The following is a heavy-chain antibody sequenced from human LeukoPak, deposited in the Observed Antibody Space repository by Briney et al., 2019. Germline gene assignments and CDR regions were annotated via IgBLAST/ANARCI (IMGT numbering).Heavy chain of an antibody. CDR1: GGTFSSYA. D-gene: IGHD3-10*01. J-gene: IGHJ5*02. CDR2: INPNSGGT. CDR3: ARSLMVRGVINWCDP. V-gene: IGHV1-2*02. Sequence: GASVTVSCKASGGTFSSYAISGVGQAPGQGLEGMGWINPNSGGTNYAQKFQGRVTMTRDTSISTAYVELSRLRSDDTAVYYCARSLMVRGVINWCDPWGQGTLVTVSS.